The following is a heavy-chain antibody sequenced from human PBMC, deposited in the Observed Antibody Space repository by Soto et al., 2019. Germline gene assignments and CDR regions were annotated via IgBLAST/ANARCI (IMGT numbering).Heavy chain of an antibody. Sequence: SETLSLTCTVSGGSISSYYWSWIRQPAGKGLEWIGRIYTSGSTNYNPSLKSRVTMSVDTSKNQFSLKLSSVTAADTAVYYCPRERSFGSGWYTGGYKWFDPWGQGTLVTVSA. CDR3: PRERSFGSGWYTGGYKWFDP. J-gene: IGHJ5*02. CDR2: IYTSGST. V-gene: IGHV4-4*07. CDR1: GGSISSYY. D-gene: IGHD6-19*01.